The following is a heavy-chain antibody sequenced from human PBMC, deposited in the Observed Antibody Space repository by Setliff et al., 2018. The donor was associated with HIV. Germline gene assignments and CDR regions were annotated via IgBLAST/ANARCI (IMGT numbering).Heavy chain of an antibody. V-gene: IGHV4-31*03. D-gene: IGHD3-9*01. Sequence: SETLSLTCKVSGDSVNSYNYYWSWIRQHPGKGLEWIGYIYYSGSSYYNPSVRSRVIMSLDTSENHFSLKLSSVTAADTAVYYCVRNSFDYVEEEWGQGTLVTVSS. J-gene: IGHJ4*02. CDR3: VRNSFDYVEEE. CDR2: IYYSGSS. CDR1: GDSVNSYNYY.